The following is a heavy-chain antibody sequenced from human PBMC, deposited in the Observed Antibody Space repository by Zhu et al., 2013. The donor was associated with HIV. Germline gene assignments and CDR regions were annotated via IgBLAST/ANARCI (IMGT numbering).Heavy chain of an antibody. J-gene: IGHJ5*02. CDR1: GGTFSSYA. CDR3: ARVPGYSGYDYDWFDP. Sequence: QVQLVQSGAEVKKPGSSVKVSCKASGGTFSSYAISWVRQAPGQGLEWMGGIIPIFGTANYAQKFQGRVTITADESTSTAYMELSSLRSEDTAVYYCARVPGYSGYDYDWFDPWGQGTLVTVSS. V-gene: IGHV1-69*01. CDR2: IIPIFGTA. D-gene: IGHD5-12*01.